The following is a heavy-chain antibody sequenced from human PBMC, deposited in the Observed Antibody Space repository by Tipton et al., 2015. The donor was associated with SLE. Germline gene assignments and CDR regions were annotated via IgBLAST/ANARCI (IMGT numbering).Heavy chain of an antibody. J-gene: IGHJ4*02. CDR2: IYSSGST. D-gene: IGHD1-20*01. CDR1: GGSFSGYY. V-gene: IGHV4-59*10. CDR3: ARVTGTSDFDY. Sequence: TLSLTCAVYGGSFSGYYWSWIRQPPGKGLEWIGRIYSSGSTNYNPSLKSRVTISVDTSKNQFSLNLSSVTAADTAVYYCARVTGTSDFDYWGQGTLVTVTS.